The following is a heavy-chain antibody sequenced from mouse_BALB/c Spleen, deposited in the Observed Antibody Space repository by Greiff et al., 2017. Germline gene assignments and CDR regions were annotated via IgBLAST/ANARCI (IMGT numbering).Heavy chain of an antibody. V-gene: IGHV14-4*02. CDR3: NAYSYPSRFAY. CDR1: GFNIKDYY. Sequence: EVQLQQSGAELVRSGASVKLSCTASGFNIKDYYMHWVKQRPEQGLEWIGWIDPENGDTEYAPKFQGKATMTADTSSNTAYLQLSSLTSEDTAVYYCNAYSYPSRFAYWGQGTLVTVSA. CDR2: IDPENGDT. J-gene: IGHJ3*01.